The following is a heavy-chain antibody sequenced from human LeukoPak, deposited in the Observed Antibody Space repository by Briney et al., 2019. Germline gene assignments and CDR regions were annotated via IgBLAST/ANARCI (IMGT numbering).Heavy chain of an antibody. CDR3: ARQVTGYCSSTSCYSRNIHQPD. J-gene: IGHJ4*02. V-gene: IGHV4-61*02. CDR1: GDSISSGDYY. Sequence: PSETLSLTCTVSGDSISSGDYYWSWIRQPAGKGLEWIGRISSSGSTNYNPSLKSRVTISVDTSKNQFSLKLSSVTAADTAVYYCARQVTGYCSSTSCYSRNIHQPDWGQGTLVTVSS. CDR2: ISSSGST. D-gene: IGHD2-2*01.